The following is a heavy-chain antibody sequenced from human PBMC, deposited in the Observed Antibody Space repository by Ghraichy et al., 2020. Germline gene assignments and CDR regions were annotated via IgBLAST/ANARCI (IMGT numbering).Heavy chain of an antibody. CDR1: GFTFSTYG. CDR2: IWSDGSNR. V-gene: IGHV3-33*01. D-gene: IGHD6-19*01. J-gene: IGHJ4*02. Sequence: GGSLRLSCVASGFTFSTYGMHWVRQAPGKGLEWVAIIWSDGSNRFYGDSVKGRFTISRDISKNTLYLEMNSLRVEDAALYYCARDIGWYIPEFWGQGTLVTVSS. CDR3: ARDIGWYIPEF.